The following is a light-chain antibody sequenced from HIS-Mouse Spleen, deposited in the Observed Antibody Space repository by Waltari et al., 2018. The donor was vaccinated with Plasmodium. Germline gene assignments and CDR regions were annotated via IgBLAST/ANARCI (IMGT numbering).Light chain of an antibody. Sequence: QSVLTQPPSASGTPGQRVTIPCSGSSPNIGSNTVKWYQQLPRTARTRLNYSNKRRPSGVRDRLSGSKSGTSASLAISWLQSEDEADYYCAAWDDSLNWVFGGGTKLTVL. CDR3: AAWDDSLNWV. V-gene: IGLV1-44*01. CDR1: SPNIGSNT. J-gene: IGLJ3*02. CDR2: SNK.